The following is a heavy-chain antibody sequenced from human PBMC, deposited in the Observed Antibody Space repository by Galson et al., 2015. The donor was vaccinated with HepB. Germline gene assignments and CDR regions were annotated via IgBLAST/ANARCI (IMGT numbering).Heavy chain of an antibody. CDR1: GFTFSSYG. J-gene: IGHJ6*04. Sequence: SLRLSCAASGFTFSSYGMHWVRQAPGKGLEWVAVISYDGSNKYYADSVKGRVTISRDNSKNTLYLQMNSLRAEDTAVYYCAKAPNYGSGTYKRLGMDVWGKGTTVTVSS. D-gene: IGHD3-10*01. CDR3: AKAPNYGSGTYKRLGMDV. CDR2: ISYDGSNK. V-gene: IGHV3-30*18.